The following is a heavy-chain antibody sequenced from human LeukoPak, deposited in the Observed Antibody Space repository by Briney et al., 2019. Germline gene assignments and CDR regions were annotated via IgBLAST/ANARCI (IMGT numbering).Heavy chain of an antibody. CDR1: GHTFTGDY. CDR3: ARLFGELPGY. D-gene: IGHD3-10*02. J-gene: IGHJ4*02. CDR2: INPNSGGT. Sequence: GASVKVSCKASGHTFTGDYLHWVRQAPGQGLEWLGWINPNSGGTNYAQKFQGRVTMTRDTSISTAYMELSRLRSDDTAVYYCARLFGELPGYWGQGTLVTVSS. V-gene: IGHV1-2*02.